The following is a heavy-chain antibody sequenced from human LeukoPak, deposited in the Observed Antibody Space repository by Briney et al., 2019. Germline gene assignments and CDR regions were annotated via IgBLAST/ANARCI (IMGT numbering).Heavy chain of an antibody. Sequence: ASVKVSCKASGYTFTSYDINWVRQATGQGLEWMGWMSPNSGNTGYAQKFQGRVTMTRNTSISTAYMELSSLGSEDTAVYYCARGSRTVRGVIGYWGQGTLVTVSS. V-gene: IGHV1-8*02. J-gene: IGHJ4*02. D-gene: IGHD3-10*01. CDR1: GYTFTSYD. CDR2: MSPNSGNT. CDR3: ARGSRTVRGVIGY.